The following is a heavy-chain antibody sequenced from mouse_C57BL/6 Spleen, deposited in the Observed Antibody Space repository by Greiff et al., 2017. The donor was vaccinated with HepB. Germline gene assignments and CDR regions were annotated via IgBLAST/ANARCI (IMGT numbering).Heavy chain of an antibody. CDR3: ARGDTTGDY. D-gene: IGHD1-1*01. CDR2: ISDGGSYT. V-gene: IGHV5-4*03. J-gene: IGHJ2*01. Sequence: EVNVVESGGGLVKPGGSLKLSCAASGFTFSSYAMSWVRQTPEKRLEWVATISDGGSYTYYPDNVKGRFTISRDNAKNNLYLQMSHLKSEDTAMYYCARGDTTGDYWGQGTTLTVSS. CDR1: GFTFSSYA.